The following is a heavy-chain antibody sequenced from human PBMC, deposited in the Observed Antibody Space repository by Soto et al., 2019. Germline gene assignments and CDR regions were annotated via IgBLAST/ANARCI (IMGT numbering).Heavy chain of an antibody. D-gene: IGHD3-9*01. CDR3: ARDILTGYSRYDY. V-gene: IGHV1-3*01. Sequence: ASVKVSCKASGYTFTNYAIHWVRQAPGQRLEWMGWINAANGDTMYSQKFQGRVTITRDTSASKAYMDLSSLRSEDTAMYYCARDILTGYSRYDYWGQGTLVTAPQ. CDR2: INAANGDT. J-gene: IGHJ4*02. CDR1: GYTFTNYA.